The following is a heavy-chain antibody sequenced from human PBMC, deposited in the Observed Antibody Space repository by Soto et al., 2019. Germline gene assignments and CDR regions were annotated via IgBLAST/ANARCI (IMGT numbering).Heavy chain of an antibody. CDR1: GGSISSYY. Sequence: QVQLQESGPGLVKPSETLSLTCTVSGGSISSYYWSWIRQPPGKGLEWMGYIYFSGSTNYNPSLKSRVTISVDTSKNQFSLKLSSVTAADTAVYYCARDGYYYDSSGYQSVYYFDYWGQGTRVTVSS. D-gene: IGHD3-22*01. V-gene: IGHV4-59*01. CDR2: IYFSGST. CDR3: ARDGYYYDSSGYQSVYYFDY. J-gene: IGHJ4*02.